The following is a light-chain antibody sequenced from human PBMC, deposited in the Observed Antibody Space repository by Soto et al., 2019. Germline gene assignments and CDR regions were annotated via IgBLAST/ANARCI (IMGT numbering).Light chain of an antibody. Sequence: MLTQSPGTLSMSPGESATLSCRASQTVRSNYLAWYQKRPGQPPRLLIYGASSRATGIGDRFSGGGSGTDFSLTISRLEPEDFAVYYWQHYGSSSPTFGQGTKVEIK. CDR2: GAS. CDR1: QTVRSNY. V-gene: IGKV3-20*01. CDR3: QHYGSSSPT. J-gene: IGKJ1*01.